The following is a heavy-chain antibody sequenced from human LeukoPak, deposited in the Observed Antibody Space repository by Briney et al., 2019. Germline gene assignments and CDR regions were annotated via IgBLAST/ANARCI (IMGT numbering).Heavy chain of an antibody. V-gene: IGHV1-18*04. CDR1: GYTFTSHG. CDR3: ARDPGSAWYDY. Sequence: ASVKVSCKASGYTFTSHGFTWVRQAPGQGLGWMGSISTSNGNRIYAQTLQGRVTMTTDTSTSTAFMELRSLRSDDTAVYYCARDPGSAWYDYWGQGTLVTASS. CDR2: ISTSNGNR. J-gene: IGHJ4*02. D-gene: IGHD6-19*01.